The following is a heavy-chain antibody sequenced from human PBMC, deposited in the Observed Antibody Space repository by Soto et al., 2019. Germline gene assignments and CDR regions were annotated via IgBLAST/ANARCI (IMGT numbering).Heavy chain of an antibody. D-gene: IGHD1-26*01. CDR2: IWYDGSNK. V-gene: IGHV3-33*01. CDR1: GFTFSSYG. J-gene: IGHJ4*02. CDR3: ARDGDSGSPPPHFDY. Sequence: QSGGSLRLSCAASGFTFSSYGMHWVRQAPGKGLEWVAVIWYDGSNKYYADSVKGRFTISRDNSKNTLYLQMNSLRAEDTAVCYCARDGDSGSPPPHFDYWGQGTLATVSS.